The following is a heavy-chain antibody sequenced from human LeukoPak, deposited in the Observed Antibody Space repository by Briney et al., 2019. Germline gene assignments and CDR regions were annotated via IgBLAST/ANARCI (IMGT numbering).Heavy chain of an antibody. CDR1: GYTFTGYY. CDR2: INTNTGNP. V-gene: IGHV7-4-1*02. Sequence: ASVKVSCKASGYTFTGYYMHWVRQALGQGLEWMGWINTNTGNPTYAQGFTGRFVFSLDTSVSTAYLQISSLKAEDTAVYYCARVEIQLWFDLDYWGQGTLVTVSS. D-gene: IGHD5-18*01. CDR3: ARVEIQLWFDLDY. J-gene: IGHJ4*02.